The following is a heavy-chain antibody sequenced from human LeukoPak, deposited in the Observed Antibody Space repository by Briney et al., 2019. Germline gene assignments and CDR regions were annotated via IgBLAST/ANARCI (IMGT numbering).Heavy chain of an antibody. Sequence: SVKVSCKASGGTFSSYAISWVRQAPGQGLEWMGGIIPIFGTANYAQKFQGRITITADESTSTAYMELSSLRSEDTAVYYCARDNSSSWHTDYWGQGTLVTVSS. CDR1: GGTFSSYA. CDR2: IIPIFGTA. D-gene: IGHD6-13*01. V-gene: IGHV1-69*01. CDR3: ARDNSSSWHTDY. J-gene: IGHJ4*02.